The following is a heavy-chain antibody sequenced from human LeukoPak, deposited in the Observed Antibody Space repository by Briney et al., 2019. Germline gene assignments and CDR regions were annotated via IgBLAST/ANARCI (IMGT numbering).Heavy chain of an antibody. J-gene: IGHJ4*02. Sequence: GGSLRLSCAASAFTFSTYAMSWVRQAPGKGLEWVSSISSSSSYIYYSDSVKGRFTISRDNAKNSLYLQMNSLKADDTAVYYCTRGAGTGWRFDSWGQGTLVTVSS. CDR1: AFTFSTYA. CDR2: ISSSSSYI. V-gene: IGHV3-21*01. CDR3: TRGAGTGWRFDS. D-gene: IGHD6-19*01.